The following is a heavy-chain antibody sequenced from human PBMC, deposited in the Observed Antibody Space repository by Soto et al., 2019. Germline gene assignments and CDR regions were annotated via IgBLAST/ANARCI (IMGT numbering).Heavy chain of an antibody. D-gene: IGHD5-12*01. CDR3: ARDGYSGYSCYYYGMDV. J-gene: IGHJ6*02. V-gene: IGHV1-2*02. Sequence: ASVKVSCKASGYTFTGYYMHWVRQAPGQGLEWMGWINPNSGGTNYAQKFQGRVTMTRDTSISTAYMELSRLRSDDTAVYYCARDGYSGYSCYYYGMDVWGQGTTVTVSS. CDR2: INPNSGGT. CDR1: GYTFTGYY.